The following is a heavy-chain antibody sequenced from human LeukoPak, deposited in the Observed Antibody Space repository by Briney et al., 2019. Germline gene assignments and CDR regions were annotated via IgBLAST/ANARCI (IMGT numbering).Heavy chain of an antibody. J-gene: IGHJ4*02. CDR2: IRADGGET. V-gene: IGHV3-74*01. Sequence: GGSLRPSCAASGFTFTNHWMHWVRQAPGKGLVWVSRIRADGGETNHADSVKGRFTTSRDNAKNILYLQMNSLGAEDTAVYYCGRDAVLGSASIDYWGQGVLVTVSS. CDR3: GRDAVLGSASIDY. D-gene: IGHD1-26*01. CDR1: GFTFTNHW.